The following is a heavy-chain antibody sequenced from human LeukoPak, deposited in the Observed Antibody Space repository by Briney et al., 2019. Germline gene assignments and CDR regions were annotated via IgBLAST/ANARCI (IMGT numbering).Heavy chain of an antibody. CDR2: ISSSSSTI. CDR1: GFTFSSYS. Sequence: GGSLRLSCAASGFTFSSYSMNWVRQAPGKGLEWVSYISSSSSTIYYADSVKGRFTISRDNAKNSLYLQMNSLRAEDTAVYYCARVEVGGYYYYMDVWGKGTTVTVSS. J-gene: IGHJ6*03. V-gene: IGHV3-48*01. D-gene: IGHD1-26*01. CDR3: ARVEVGGYYYYMDV.